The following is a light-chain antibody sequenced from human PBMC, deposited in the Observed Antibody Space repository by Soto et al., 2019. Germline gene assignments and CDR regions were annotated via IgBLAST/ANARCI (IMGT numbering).Light chain of an antibody. CDR2: DVS. CDR3: SSYTSSSTLVV. J-gene: IGLJ2*01. CDR1: SSDVGGYNY. Sequence: QSALTQPASVSGSPGPSITLSCTGASSDVGGYNYVSWYQQHPGKAPKLMIYDVSNRPSGVSNRFSGAKSGNTASLTISGLQAEDEADYYCSSYTSSSTLVVFGGGTKLTVL. V-gene: IGLV2-14*01.